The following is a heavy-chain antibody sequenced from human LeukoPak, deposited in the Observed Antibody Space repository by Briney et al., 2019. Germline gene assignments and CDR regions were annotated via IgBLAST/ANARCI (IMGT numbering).Heavy chain of an antibody. J-gene: IGHJ4*02. CDR3: ARARYCSSTSCYEFDY. CDR2: IYYSGST. V-gene: IGHV4-59*08. Sequence: PSETLSLTCTVSGGSISSYYWSWIRQPPGKGLEWIGYIYYSGSTNYNPSLKSRVTISVDTSKNQFSLKLSSVTAADTAVYYCARARYCSSTSCYEFDYWGQGTLVTVSS. CDR1: GGSISSYY. D-gene: IGHD2-2*01.